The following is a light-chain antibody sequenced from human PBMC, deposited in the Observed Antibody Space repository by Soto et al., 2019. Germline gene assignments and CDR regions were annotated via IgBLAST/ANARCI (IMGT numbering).Light chain of an antibody. Sequence: DIQMTQSPSTLSASVGGTVTITCRASQSISTWLAWYQQKPGKAPKILIYDASSLESGVPSRFSGSGSGTDFTLTISSLQPDDFATYYCQQFNSYSRTFGQVAKVDIK. V-gene: IGKV1-5*01. CDR3: QQFNSYSRT. CDR2: DAS. J-gene: IGKJ1*01. CDR1: QSISTW.